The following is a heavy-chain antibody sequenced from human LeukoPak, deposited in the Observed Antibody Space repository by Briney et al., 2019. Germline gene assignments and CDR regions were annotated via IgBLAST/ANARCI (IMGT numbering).Heavy chain of an antibody. CDR2: IYYSGST. CDR1: GGSISSSSYY. D-gene: IGHD5-18*01. V-gene: IGHV4-39*01. Sequence: PSETLSLTXTVSGGSISSSSYYWGWIRQPPGKGLDWIGSIYYSGSTYYNPSLKSRVTISVDTSKNQFSLKLSSVTAADTAVYYCASTVGTAMVNCWGQGTLVTVSS. CDR3: ASTVGTAMVNC. J-gene: IGHJ4*02.